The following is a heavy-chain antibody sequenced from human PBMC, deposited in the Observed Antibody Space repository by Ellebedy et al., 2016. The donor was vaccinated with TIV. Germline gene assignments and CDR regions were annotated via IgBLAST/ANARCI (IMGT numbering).Heavy chain of an antibody. CDR2: IIPIFGTA. J-gene: IGHJ6*02. Sequence: SVKVSCXASGGTFSSYAISWVRQAPGQGLEWMGGIIPIFGTANYAQKFQGRVTITADKSTSTAYMELSSLRSEDTAVYYCARGSYCSSTSCYSVGDYYYGMDVWGQGTTVTVSS. CDR1: GGTFSSYA. D-gene: IGHD2-2*01. CDR3: ARGSYCSSTSCYSVGDYYYGMDV. V-gene: IGHV1-69*06.